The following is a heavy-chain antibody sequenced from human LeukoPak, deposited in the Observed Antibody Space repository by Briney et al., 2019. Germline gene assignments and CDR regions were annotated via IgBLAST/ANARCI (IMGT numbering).Heavy chain of an antibody. J-gene: IGHJ6*02. Sequence: GGSLRLSCAASGFTFSSNAMHWVRQAPGKGLEWVAVISYDGSNKYYADSVKGRFTISRDNSKNTLYLQMNSLRAEDTAVYYCVRDGPLATMIPSYGMDVWGQGTTVTVSS. V-gene: IGHV3-30-3*01. D-gene: IGHD3-22*01. CDR1: GFTFSSNA. CDR3: VRDGPLATMIPSYGMDV. CDR2: ISYDGSNK.